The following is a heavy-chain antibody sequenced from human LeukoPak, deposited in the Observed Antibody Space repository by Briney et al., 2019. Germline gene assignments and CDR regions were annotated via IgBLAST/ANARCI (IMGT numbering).Heavy chain of an antibody. CDR2: INHSGST. D-gene: IGHD5-12*01. CDR3: ARGRIVATITVLYLNWFDP. V-gene: IGHV4-34*01. CDR1: GGSFSGYY. J-gene: IGHJ5*02. Sequence: KASETLSLTCAVYGGSFSGYYWSWIRQPPGKGLEWIGEINHSGSTNNNPSLKSRVTISVDTSKNQFSLKLSSVTAADTAVYYCARGRIVATITVLYLNWFDPWGQGTLVTVSS.